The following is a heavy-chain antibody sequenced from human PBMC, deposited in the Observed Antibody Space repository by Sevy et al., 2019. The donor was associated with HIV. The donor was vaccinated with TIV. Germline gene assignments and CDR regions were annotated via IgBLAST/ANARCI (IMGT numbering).Heavy chain of an antibody. D-gene: IGHD3-22*01. V-gene: IGHV1-24*01. CDR3: ATGREYYNDNSGYFDY. Sequence: ASVKVSCKVSGYTLTQLSMHWVRQAPGKGLEWMGGFDPEDGKTIYAQKFQGRITMTEDTSTDTAYMQLSSLRSEDTAVYYCATGREYYNDNSGYFDYWGQGTLVTVSS. CDR2: FDPEDGKT. J-gene: IGHJ4*02. CDR1: GYTLTQLS.